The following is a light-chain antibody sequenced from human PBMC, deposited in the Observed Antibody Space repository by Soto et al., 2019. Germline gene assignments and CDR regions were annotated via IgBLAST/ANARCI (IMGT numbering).Light chain of an antibody. CDR1: SSDVGGYNY. V-gene: IGLV2-14*03. Sequence: QSALTQPASVSGSPGQSITISCTGTSSDVGGYNYVSWYQQHPGKAPKLMIYDVSIRPSGVSNRFSGSKSGNTASLTISGLQAEDEAEYYCSSYTSSSTLKVFGGGIKLTVL. CDR3: SSYTSSSTLKV. CDR2: DVS. J-gene: IGLJ2*01.